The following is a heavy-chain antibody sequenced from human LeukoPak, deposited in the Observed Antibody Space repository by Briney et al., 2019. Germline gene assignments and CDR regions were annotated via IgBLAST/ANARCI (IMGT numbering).Heavy chain of an antibody. Sequence: AGGSLRLSCAASGFTFRSYAMSWVRQAPGKGMEWVSAISGSGGSTYYADSVKSRFTISRDNSKNTLYLQMNTLRAEDTAVYYCAKDFPYYYDTSGYYHDYWGQGTLVTV. V-gene: IGHV3-23*01. CDR2: ISGSGGST. D-gene: IGHD3-22*01. J-gene: IGHJ4*02. CDR3: AKDFPYYYDTSGYYHDY. CDR1: GFTFRSYA.